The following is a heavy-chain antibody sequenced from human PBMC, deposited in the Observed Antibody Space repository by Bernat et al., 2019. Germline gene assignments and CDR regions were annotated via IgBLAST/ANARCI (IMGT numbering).Heavy chain of an antibody. CDR2: IKQDGREK. CDR3: ARWTPDIVVVPAAMDAFDI. J-gene: IGHJ3*02. CDR1: FTFSSYW. D-gene: IGHD2-2*01. V-gene: IGHV3-7*04. Sequence: EVQLVESGGGLVQPGFTFSSYWMSWVRQAPGKGLEWVANIKQDGREKYYVDSVKGRFTISRDNAKNSLYLQMNSLRAEDTAVYYCARWTPDIVVVPAAMDAFDIWGQGTMVTVSS.